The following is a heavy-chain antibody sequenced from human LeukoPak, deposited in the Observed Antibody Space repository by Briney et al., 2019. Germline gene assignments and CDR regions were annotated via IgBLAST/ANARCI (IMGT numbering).Heavy chain of an antibody. D-gene: IGHD6-13*01. Sequence: ASVKVSCKASGYTFTSYDINWVRQAPGQGLEWMGWINPNSGGTNYAQKFQGRVTMTRDTSISTAYMELGRLRSDDTAVYYCAREMGQQLAYYYYGMDVWGQGTTVTVSS. CDR1: GYTFTSYD. CDR3: AREMGQQLAYYYYGMDV. CDR2: INPNSGGT. J-gene: IGHJ6*02. V-gene: IGHV1-2*02.